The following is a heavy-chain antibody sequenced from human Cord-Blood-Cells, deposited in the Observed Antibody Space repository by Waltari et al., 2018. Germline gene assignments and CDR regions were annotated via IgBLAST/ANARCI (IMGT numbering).Heavy chain of an antibody. CDR2: INHSGST. CDR3: AREGGDY. CDR1: GGSFSGYY. J-gene: IGHJ4*02. V-gene: IGHV4-34*01. Sequence: AGLLKPSETLSLTCAVYGGSFSGYYWSWIRQPPGKGLEWSGEINHSGSTNYNPSLKSRVTIPVDTSKNQVSLKLSSVTAADTAVYYCAREGGDYWGQGTLVTVSS. D-gene: IGHD3-16*01.